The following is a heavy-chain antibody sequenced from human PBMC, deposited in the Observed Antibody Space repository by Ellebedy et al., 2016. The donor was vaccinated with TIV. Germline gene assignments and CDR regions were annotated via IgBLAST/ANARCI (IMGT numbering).Heavy chain of an antibody. J-gene: IGHJ6*02. V-gene: IGHV3-23*01. Sequence: GGSLRLSCAASGFTFSSYAMSWVRQAPGKGLEWVSAISDGGGATYYADSVKGRFTISRDNSKNTLYLQMNSLRAEDTAVYYCAKAPSPYYYYYGMDVWGQGTTVTVSS. CDR2: ISDGGGAT. CDR1: GFTFSSYA. CDR3: AKAPSPYYYYYGMDV.